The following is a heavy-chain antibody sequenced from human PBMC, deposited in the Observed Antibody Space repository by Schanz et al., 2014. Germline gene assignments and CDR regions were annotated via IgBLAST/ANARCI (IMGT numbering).Heavy chain of an antibody. Sequence: EVQLVESGGGLVQPGGSLRLSCTASGFTFSDYWMSWVRQAPGKGLEWLSVISASGGDTYYADSVKGRFTISRDNSKNTLYLQMNSLRAEDTAVYYCAKYRGYYRVSGSYRELEYWGQGTLVTVSS. CDR3: AKYRGYYRVSGSYRELEY. CDR1: GFTFSDYW. D-gene: IGHD3-10*01. J-gene: IGHJ4*02. V-gene: IGHV3-23*04. CDR2: ISASGGDT.